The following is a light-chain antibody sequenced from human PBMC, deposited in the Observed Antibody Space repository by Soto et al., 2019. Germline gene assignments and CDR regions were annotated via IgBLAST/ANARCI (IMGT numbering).Light chain of an antibody. V-gene: IGKV3-15*01. CDR1: QSVSSN. CDR3: QQYHSLPTT. J-gene: IGKJ3*01. CDR2: GAS. Sequence: EIVMTQSPATLSVSPGERATLSCRASQSVSSNLAWYQQKPGQAPRLLIYGASTRATGIPARFSGSGSGTEFTLTISSLQSEDFAVYYCQQYHSLPTTFGPGTKVDI.